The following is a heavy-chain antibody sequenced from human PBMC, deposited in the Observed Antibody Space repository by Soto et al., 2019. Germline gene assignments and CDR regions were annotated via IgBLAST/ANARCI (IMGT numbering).Heavy chain of an antibody. CDR3: ARRVGSCSGTSCNGWFDP. Sequence: SETLSLTCTVSGGSISSYYWSWIRQPAGKGLEWIGRIYTSGGTNYNPSLKSRVTLSIDKSKNQFSLKLNSVTAADTAVYYCARRVGSCSGTSCNGWFDPWGQGTLVTVSS. CDR1: GGSISSYY. D-gene: IGHD2-2*01. CDR2: IYTSGGT. J-gene: IGHJ5*02. V-gene: IGHV4-4*07.